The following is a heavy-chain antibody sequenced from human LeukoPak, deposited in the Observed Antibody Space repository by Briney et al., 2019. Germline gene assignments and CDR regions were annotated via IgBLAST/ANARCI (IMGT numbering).Heavy chain of an antibody. J-gene: IGHJ4*02. Sequence: ASVTVSCKPSGYTFTGYYLHWVGQALGQGLAWMGWINPNSGGTDYAQKFQGRVTMTTDPSINTAYMELSRLRYDDTAVYYCARGSAGDSWGQGTVVGVRS. CDR3: ARGSAGDS. V-gene: IGHV1-2*02. CDR2: INPNSGGT. CDR1: GYTFTGYY. D-gene: IGHD2-15*01.